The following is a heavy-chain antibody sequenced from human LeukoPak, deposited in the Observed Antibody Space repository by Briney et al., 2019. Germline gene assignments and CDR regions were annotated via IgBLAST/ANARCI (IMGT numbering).Heavy chain of an antibody. CDR1: GIIFSNYN. D-gene: IGHD5-18*01. CDR3: ARALGYSYGYAADY. CDR2: ISSSSGTI. V-gene: IGHV3-48*01. Sequence: PGGSLRLSCAASGIIFSNYNMNWVRQTPGKGLEWLSYISSSSGTIYYADSVKGRFTISGDNAKNSLYLQMNSLRAEDTAVYYCARALGYSYGYAADYWGQGTLVTVSS. J-gene: IGHJ4*02.